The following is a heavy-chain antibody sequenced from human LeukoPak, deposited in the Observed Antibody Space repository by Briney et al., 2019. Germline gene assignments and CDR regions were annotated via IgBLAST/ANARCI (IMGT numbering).Heavy chain of an antibody. CDR2: IYYSGST. V-gene: IGHV4-39*07. D-gene: IGHD6-6*01. CDR3: ARDPWFDSSSPYNWFDP. Sequence: SETLSLTCTVSGGSISSSSYYWGWIRQPPGKGLEWIGSIYYSGSTYYNPSLKSRVTISVDTSKIQFSLKLSSVTAADTAVYYCARDPWFDSSSPYNWFDPWGQGTLVTVSS. CDR1: GGSISSSSYY. J-gene: IGHJ5*02.